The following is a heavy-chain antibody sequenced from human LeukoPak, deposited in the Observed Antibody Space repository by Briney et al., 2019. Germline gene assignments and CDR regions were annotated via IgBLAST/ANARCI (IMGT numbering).Heavy chain of an antibody. Sequence: SETLSLTCTVSGGSISSSSYYWGWIRQPPGKGLEWIGSIYYSGSTYYNPSLKSRVTISVDTSKNQFSLKLSSVTAADTAVYYCASSIAAAGTRLYYYYYYMDVWGKGTTVTVSS. CDR1: GGSISSSSYY. V-gene: IGHV4-39*07. CDR2: IYYSGST. J-gene: IGHJ6*03. D-gene: IGHD6-13*01. CDR3: ASSIAAAGTRLYYYYYYMDV.